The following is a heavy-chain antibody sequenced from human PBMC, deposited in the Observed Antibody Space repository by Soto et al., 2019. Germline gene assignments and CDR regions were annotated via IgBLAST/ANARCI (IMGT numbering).Heavy chain of an antibody. V-gene: IGHV3-7*05. J-gene: IGHJ4*02. Sequence: PGGSLRLSCAASGFTFSSYWMSWVRQAPGKGLEWVANIKQDGSEKYYVDSVKGRFTISRDNAKNSLYLQMNSLRAEDTAVYYCARDIYPDDYGSGSWPPYFYYWGQGSLVTVSS. D-gene: IGHD3-10*01. CDR1: GFTFSSYW. CDR2: IKQDGSEK. CDR3: ARDIYPDDYGSGSWPPYFYY.